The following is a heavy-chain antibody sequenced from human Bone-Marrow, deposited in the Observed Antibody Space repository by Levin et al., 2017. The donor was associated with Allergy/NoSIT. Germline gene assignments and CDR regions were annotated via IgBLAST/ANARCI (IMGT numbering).Heavy chain of an antibody. J-gene: IGHJ4*02. D-gene: IGHD6-19*01. Sequence: SVKVSCKASGGTFISYAISWVRQAPGQGLEWMGGIIPIFGTANYAQKLQGRVTITADESTSTAYMELSSLRSEDTAVYYCATRGYSSGWYSSDCWGQGTLVTVSS. CDR1: GGTFISYA. CDR2: IIPIFGTA. V-gene: IGHV1-69*13. CDR3: ATRGYSSGWYSSDC.